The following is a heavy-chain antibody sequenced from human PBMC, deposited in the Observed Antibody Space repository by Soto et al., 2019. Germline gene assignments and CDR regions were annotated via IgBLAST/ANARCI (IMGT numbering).Heavy chain of an antibody. CDR1: GGSISSGGYY. CDR2: IYYSGST. D-gene: IGHD1-26*01. Sequence: QVQLQESGPGLVKPSQTLSLTCTVSGGSISSGGYYWSWIRQHPGKGLEWIGYIYYSGSTYYNPSLKSRVTISGDPSKYQFSLKLSAVTAADTAVYYCAQGYGSDFDYWGQGTLVTVSS. J-gene: IGHJ4*02. CDR3: AQGYGSDFDY. V-gene: IGHV4-31*03.